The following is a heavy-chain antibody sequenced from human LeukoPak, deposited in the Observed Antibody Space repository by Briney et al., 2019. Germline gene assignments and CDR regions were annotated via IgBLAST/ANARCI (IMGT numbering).Heavy chain of an antibody. J-gene: IGHJ4*02. Sequence: GGSLRLSCAASGFTFSNYWMHWVRQAPGKGLVWVSRINGDGSSTTYADSVKGRFTMSKDNAKNTLYLQMSSLRAEDTAVYYCARDRAWNYFDYWGQGTLVTVSS. V-gene: IGHV3-74*01. CDR2: INGDGSST. D-gene: IGHD3-3*01. CDR3: ARDRAWNYFDY. CDR1: GFTFSNYW.